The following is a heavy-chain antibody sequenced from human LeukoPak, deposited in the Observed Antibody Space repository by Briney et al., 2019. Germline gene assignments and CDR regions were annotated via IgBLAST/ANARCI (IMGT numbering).Heavy chain of an antibody. CDR1: GFTFSSYA. D-gene: IGHD5-18*01. Sequence: GGSLRLSCAASGFTFSSYAIHWVRQAPGKGLEYVSAISSNGGSTYYANSVKGRFTISRDNSKSTLYLQMGSLRVEDMAVYYCARWGTALDYWGQGTLVTVSS. J-gene: IGHJ4*02. V-gene: IGHV3-64*01. CDR2: ISSNGGST. CDR3: ARWGTALDY.